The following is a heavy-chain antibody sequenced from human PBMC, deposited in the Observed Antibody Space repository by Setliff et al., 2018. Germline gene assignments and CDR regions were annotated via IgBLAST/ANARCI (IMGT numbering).Heavy chain of an antibody. CDR1: GGTFSSYS. D-gene: IGHD2-2*02. CDR3: ARDARGLVPAAIEGSYYYYGMDV. V-gene: IGHV1-69*13. Sequence: SVKVSCKASGGTFSSYSISWVRQAPGQGLEWMGGIIPIFGTANYAQKFQGRVTITADDSKSTAYMELSSLRYEDTDVYYCARDARGLVPAAIEGSYYYYGMDVWGQGTTVTVSS. J-gene: IGHJ6*02. CDR2: IIPIFGTA.